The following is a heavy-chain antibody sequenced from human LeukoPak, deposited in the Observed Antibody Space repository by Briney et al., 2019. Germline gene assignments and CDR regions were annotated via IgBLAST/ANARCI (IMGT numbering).Heavy chain of an antibody. D-gene: IGHD4-17*01. V-gene: IGHV3-9*01. Sequence: GRSLRLSCAASGFTFDDYAMHWVRQAPGKGLEWVSGISWNSGSIGYADSVKGRFTISRDNAKNSLYLQMNSLRAEDTAVYYCAREIDYGDSAFDYWGQGTLVTVSS. CDR1: GFTFDDYA. CDR3: AREIDYGDSAFDY. CDR2: ISWNSGSI. J-gene: IGHJ4*02.